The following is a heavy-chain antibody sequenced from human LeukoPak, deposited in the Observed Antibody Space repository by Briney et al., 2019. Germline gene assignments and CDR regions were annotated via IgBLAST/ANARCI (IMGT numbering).Heavy chain of an antibody. CDR1: GFSFSNFG. CDR2: LSYVEHT. Sequence: GRSLRLSCAASGFSFSNFGMHWVRQPPGKGLEWVAVLSYVEHTAYAESVKGRFSISRDVSESTLYLQMDSLRVEDTAVYYCARENEDSLAPAYYYYGMDVWGQGTTVTVSS. CDR3: ARENEDSLAPAYYYYGMDV. V-gene: IGHV3-30*03. J-gene: IGHJ6*02. D-gene: IGHD2-15*01.